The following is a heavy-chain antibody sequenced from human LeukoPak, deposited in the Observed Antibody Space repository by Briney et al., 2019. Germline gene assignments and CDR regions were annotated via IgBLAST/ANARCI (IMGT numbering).Heavy chain of an antibody. D-gene: IGHD6-19*01. CDR2: IHPSGTT. CDR1: GGSISSYY. V-gene: IGHV4-4*07. Sequence: PSETLSLTCTVSGGSISSYYWTWIRQPAGKGLEWIGRIHPSGTTNHNPPLKSRVIMSLDMSNNQFSLKVRSVTAADTAVYYGARETEVPGGRSWDFWGQGTLVTVSS. CDR3: ARETEVPGGRSWDF. J-gene: IGHJ4*02.